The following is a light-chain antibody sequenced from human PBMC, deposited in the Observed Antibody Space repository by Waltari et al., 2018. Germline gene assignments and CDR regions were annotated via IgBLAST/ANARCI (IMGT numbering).Light chain of an antibody. CDR3: SSYTSSSPVV. V-gene: IGLV2-14*01. CDR1: RSDVGGYNY. J-gene: IGLJ2*01. Sequence: QSALTQPASVSESPGQSITISCTGTRSDVGGYNYVSWYQQHPGKAPKLMIYDVSKRPSGVSNRFSGSKSGNTASLTISGLQAEDEADYYCSSYTSSSPVVFGGGTKLTVL. CDR2: DVS.